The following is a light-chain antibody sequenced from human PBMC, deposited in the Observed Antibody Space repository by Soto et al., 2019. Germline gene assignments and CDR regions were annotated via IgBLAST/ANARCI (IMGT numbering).Light chain of an antibody. J-gene: IGKJ5*01. CDR2: DAY. CDR1: QSFRGL. Sequence: EVVLKQSRVTLSLSAVERATLSCRASQSFRGLLAWYQQKPGQAPRLLIYDAYNRATGIPPRFSGSGSGTDFTLTISSLEPEDSAVYYCQQRHMWPITFGQGTRLEIK. CDR3: QQRHMWPIT. V-gene: IGKV3-11*01.